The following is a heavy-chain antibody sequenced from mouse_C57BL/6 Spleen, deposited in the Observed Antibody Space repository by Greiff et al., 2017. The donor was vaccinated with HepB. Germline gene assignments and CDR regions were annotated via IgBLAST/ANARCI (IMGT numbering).Heavy chain of an antibody. CDR2: INPSNGGT. D-gene: IGHD1-1*01. J-gene: IGHJ1*03. CDR3: ARGNYGSSSHWYFDV. V-gene: IGHV1-53*01. Sequence: QVHVKQPGTELVKPGASVKLSCKASGYTFTSYWMHWVKQRPGQGLEWIGNINPSNGGTNYNEKFKSKATLTVDKSSSTAYMQLSSLTSEDSAVYYCARGNYGSSSHWYFDVWGTGTTVTVSS. CDR1: GYTFTSYW.